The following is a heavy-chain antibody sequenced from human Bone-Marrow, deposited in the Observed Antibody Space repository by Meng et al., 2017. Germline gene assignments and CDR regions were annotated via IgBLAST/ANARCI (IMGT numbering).Heavy chain of an antibody. CDR1: GFTFRFYE. V-gene: IGHV3-21*05. CDR3: ARDPRGSFDF. D-gene: IGHD3-16*01. CDR2: INPSSEVI. J-gene: IGHJ4*02. Sequence: GGSLRLSCVGSGFTFRFYEMDWVRQVPGKGLEWVSYINPSSEVIAYADSVKGRFTISRDNAKNSLYLQMSSLRVEDTAIYYCARDPRGSFDFLGQGTLVTVSS.